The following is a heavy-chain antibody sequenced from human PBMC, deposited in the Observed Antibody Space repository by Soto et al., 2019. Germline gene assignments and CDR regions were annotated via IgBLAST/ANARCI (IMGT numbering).Heavy chain of an antibody. CDR1: GGTFSTYT. D-gene: IGHD1-26*01. CDR3: ARLRDSDGMDV. J-gene: IGHJ6*02. Sequence: QVQLVQSGAEVKKPGSSVKVSCKASGGTFSTYTITWVRQAPGQGLEWMGRIIPILGIPNYAQKFQGRVTITADKSTSTAYMELSSLRSEDTAMYYCARLRDSDGMDVWGQGTTVTVSS. V-gene: IGHV1-69*02. CDR2: IIPILGIP.